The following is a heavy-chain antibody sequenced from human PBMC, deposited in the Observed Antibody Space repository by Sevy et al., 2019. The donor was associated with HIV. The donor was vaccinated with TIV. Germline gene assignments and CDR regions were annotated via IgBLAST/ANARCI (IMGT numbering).Heavy chain of an antibody. V-gene: IGHV1-24*01. D-gene: IGHD2-2*01. CDR3: ATAWGVPAAILNYYYYGMDV. CDR1: GYTLTELS. J-gene: IGHJ6*02. Sequence: ASVKVSCKVSGYTLTELSMHWVRQAPGKGLEWMGGFDPEDGETIYAQKFQGRVTMTEDTSTDTAYMELSSLRSEDTAVYYCATAWGVPAAILNYYYYGMDVWGHGTTVTVSS. CDR2: FDPEDGET.